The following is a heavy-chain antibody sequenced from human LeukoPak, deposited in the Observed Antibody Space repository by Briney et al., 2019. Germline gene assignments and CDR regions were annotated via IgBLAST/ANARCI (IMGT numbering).Heavy chain of an antibody. D-gene: IGHD3-10*01. J-gene: IGHJ5*02. CDR1: GGSFSGYY. V-gene: IGHV4-34*01. CDR2: INHRGST. CDR3: ARESAAKPKAAYYYGSGRGWFDP. Sequence: SETLSLTCAVYGGSFSGYYWSWIRQPPGKGLEWIGEINHRGSTNYNPSLKSRVTISVDTSKNQFSLKLSSVTAADTAVYYCARESAAKPKAAYYYGSGRGWFDPWGQGTLVTVSS.